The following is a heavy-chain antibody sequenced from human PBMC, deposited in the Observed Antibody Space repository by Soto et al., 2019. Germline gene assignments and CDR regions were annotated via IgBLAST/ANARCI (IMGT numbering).Heavy chain of an antibody. CDR2: ISYDGSNK. V-gene: IGHV3-30-3*01. CDR3: ARDAESPHSSGLDY. J-gene: IGHJ4*02. Sequence: GGSLRLSCAASGFTFSSYAMHWVRQAPGKGLEWVAVISYDGSNKYYSDSVKGRFTISRDNSKNTLYLQMNSLRAEDTAVYYCARDAESPHSSGLDYWGQGTLVTVSS. D-gene: IGHD6-19*01. CDR1: GFTFSSYA.